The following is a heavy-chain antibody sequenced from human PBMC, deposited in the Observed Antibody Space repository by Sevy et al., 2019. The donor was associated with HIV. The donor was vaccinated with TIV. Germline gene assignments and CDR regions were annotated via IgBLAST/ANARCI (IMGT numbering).Heavy chain of an antibody. CDR3: TRDFRIAILGVAKRPRYYYGMDV. Sequence: GGSLRLSCAASGFSFSWYWMSWVRQTPEKGLEWVANIKQDGSEKNYVDSVKGRFIISRDNAKNSLYLQMNSLRVEDTAVYYCTRDFRIAILGVAKRPRYYYGMDVWGQGTPVTVSS. J-gene: IGHJ6*02. CDR1: GFSFSWYW. D-gene: IGHD3-3*01. V-gene: IGHV3-7*01. CDR2: IKQDGSEK.